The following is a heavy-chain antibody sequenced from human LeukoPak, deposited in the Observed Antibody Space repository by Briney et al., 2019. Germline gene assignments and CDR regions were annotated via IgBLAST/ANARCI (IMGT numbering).Heavy chain of an antibody. CDR2: FYYSGST. J-gene: IGHJ4*02. CDR1: GGPIRCYY. Sequence: SETLSLTCCVSGGPIRCYYWSWIRQPPGRGLEWIGYFYYSGSTNYNPSLKSRVTLSVDPYKNQFSLKPSSVTAADTAVYYCARSEHDYDSSGYYYFKGYYFDYWGQGTLVTVSS. V-gene: IGHV4-59*01. D-gene: IGHD3-22*01. CDR3: ARSEHDYDSSGYYYFKGYYFDY.